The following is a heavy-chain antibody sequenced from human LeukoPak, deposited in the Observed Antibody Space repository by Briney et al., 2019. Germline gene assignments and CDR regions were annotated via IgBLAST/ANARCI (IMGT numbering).Heavy chain of an antibody. Sequence: GGSLRLSCAASGFTFSSYAMSWVRQAPGKGLEWVSAISGSGGSTYYADSVKGRFTISRDNSKNTQYLQMNSLRAEDTAVYYCAKSISGDLAFDIWGQGTMVTVSS. CDR2: ISGSGGST. CDR3: AKSISGDLAFDI. V-gene: IGHV3-23*01. D-gene: IGHD4-17*01. CDR1: GFTFSSYA. J-gene: IGHJ3*02.